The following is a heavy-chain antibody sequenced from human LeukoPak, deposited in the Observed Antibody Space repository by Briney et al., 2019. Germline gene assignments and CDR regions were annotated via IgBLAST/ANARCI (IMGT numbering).Heavy chain of an antibody. D-gene: IGHD2-2*01. CDR3: TRDRVGYCSSTSCRVMGAFDI. CDR1: GFTFGDYA. Sequence: GGSLRLSCTASGFTFGDYAMGWVRQAPGKGLEWVGFIRSKAYGGTTEYAASVKGRFTISRDDSKSIAYLQMNSLKTEDTAVYYCTRDRVGYCSSTSCRVMGAFDIWGQGTMVTVSS. J-gene: IGHJ3*02. CDR2: IRSKAYGGTT. V-gene: IGHV3-49*04.